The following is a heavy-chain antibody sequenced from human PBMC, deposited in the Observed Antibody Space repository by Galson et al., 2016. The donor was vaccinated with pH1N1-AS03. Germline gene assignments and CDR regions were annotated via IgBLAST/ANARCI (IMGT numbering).Heavy chain of an antibody. J-gene: IGHJ4*02. CDR3: AREGVVVAATGLPFFDY. CDR2: ISYDGSNK. Sequence: SLRLSCAASGFTFSSYGMHWVRQAPGKGLEWVAVISYDGSNKYYADSEKGRFTISRDNSKNTLYLQMNSLRAEDTAVYYCAREGVVVAATGLPFFDYWGQGTLVTVSS. CDR1: GFTFSSYG. D-gene: IGHD2-15*01. V-gene: IGHV3-30-3*01.